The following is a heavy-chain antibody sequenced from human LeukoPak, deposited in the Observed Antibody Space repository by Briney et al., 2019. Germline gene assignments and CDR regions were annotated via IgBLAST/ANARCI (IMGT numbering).Heavy chain of an antibody. CDR1: GHTFTTYY. V-gene: IGHV1-46*01. D-gene: IGHD1-14*01. CDR3: AKETPNTGWFDP. CDR2: INPSGDGT. Sequence: GASVKVSCEASGHTFTTYYVHLVRQAPGQGLEWMGVINPSGDGTNYPQRFQGRVTLTRDTSTSTVYMELSSLRSEDTAIYYCAKETPNTGWFDPWGQGTLVTVSS. J-gene: IGHJ5*02.